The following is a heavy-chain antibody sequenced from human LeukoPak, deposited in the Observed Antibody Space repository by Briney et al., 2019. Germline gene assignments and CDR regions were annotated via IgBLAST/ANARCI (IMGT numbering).Heavy chain of an antibody. CDR1: GGSISSGSYY. CDR3: ARDAARYFDY. J-gene: IGHJ4*02. Sequence: SETLSLTCTVSGGSISSGSYYWSWIRQPAGKGLEWIGRIYTSGSTNYNPSLKSRVTISVDTSKNQFSLKLSSVTAADTAVYYCARDAARYFDYWGQGTLVIVSS. CDR2: IYTSGST. D-gene: IGHD6-6*01. V-gene: IGHV4-61*02.